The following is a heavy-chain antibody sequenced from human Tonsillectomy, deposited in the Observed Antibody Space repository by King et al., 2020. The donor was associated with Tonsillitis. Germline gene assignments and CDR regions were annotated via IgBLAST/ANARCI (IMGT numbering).Heavy chain of an antibody. CDR3: ARRGIINYGMDV. CDR2: IIPIFGAP. D-gene: IGHD2-15*01. V-gene: IGHV1-69*01. J-gene: IGHJ6*02. Sequence: QLVQSGAEVKKPGSSLKVSCKASVGTFTNYGISWVRPAPGQGLECMGGIIPIFGAPTYAQKFQGRVTITADESTRTAYMELSSLRSDDTAVYYCARRGIINYGMDVWGQGTTVIVSS. CDR1: VGTFTNYG.